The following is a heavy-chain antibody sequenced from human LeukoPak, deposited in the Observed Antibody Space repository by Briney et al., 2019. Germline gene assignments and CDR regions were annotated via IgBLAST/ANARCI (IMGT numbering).Heavy chain of an antibody. CDR3: ARRRRVAAAGNFDY. CDR1: GGSFSGYY. Sequence: ASETLSLTCAVYGGSFSGYYWSCTRQPPGKGLERTGEINHTGSTNYHPSLKRPVTISVDTSKNQCSLKLSSVTAADTAVYYCARRRRVAAAGNFDYWGQGTLVTVSS. V-gene: IGHV4-34*01. J-gene: IGHJ4*02. CDR2: INHTGST. D-gene: IGHD6-13*01.